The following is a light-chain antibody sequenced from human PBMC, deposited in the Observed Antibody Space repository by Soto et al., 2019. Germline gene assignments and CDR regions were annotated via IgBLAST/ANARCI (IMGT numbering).Light chain of an antibody. CDR3: QQSNNYPWT. CDR2: EAA. J-gene: IGKJ1*01. V-gene: IGKV1-5*03. CDR1: QYIHNY. Sequence: DIQMTQSPSTLSASVGDRVTITCRASQYIHNYLAWYQQKPGEAPKLLIYEAANLESGVPSRFSCSGTGTEFTLTTSSLQPDDFETYYCQQSNNYPWTFGQGTGVEI.